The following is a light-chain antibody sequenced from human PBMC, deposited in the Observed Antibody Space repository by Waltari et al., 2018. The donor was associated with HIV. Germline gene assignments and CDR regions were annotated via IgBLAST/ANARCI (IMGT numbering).Light chain of an antibody. V-gene: IGLV1-51*01. CDR2: DNN. CDR3: GAWDSSLSAVV. CDR1: SPNIGNNQ. J-gene: IGLJ1*01. Sequence: QSVLTPPPSVSAAPGQKVTISCSGSSPNIGNNQDSWYQQFPGTAPKLLIYDNNKRPSGIPDRFSASKSGTSATLGITGLQTGDEAEYYCGAWDSSLSAVVFGTGTKVTVL.